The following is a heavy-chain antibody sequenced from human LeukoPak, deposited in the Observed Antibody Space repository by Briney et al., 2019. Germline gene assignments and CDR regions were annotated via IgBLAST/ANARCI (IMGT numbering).Heavy chain of an antibody. Sequence: GGSLRLSCAACGFTFSSYDMNWVRQAPGKGLEWVSAISSSGSSTYYADSVKGRFTISRDNSKNTLYLQMNSLRAEDTAVYYCAKDRGQLVPKYNCFHPWGQGTLVTVSS. V-gene: IGHV3-23*01. CDR2: ISSSGSST. CDR3: AKDRGQLVPKYNCFHP. J-gene: IGHJ5*02. D-gene: IGHD6-6*01. CDR1: GFTFSSYD.